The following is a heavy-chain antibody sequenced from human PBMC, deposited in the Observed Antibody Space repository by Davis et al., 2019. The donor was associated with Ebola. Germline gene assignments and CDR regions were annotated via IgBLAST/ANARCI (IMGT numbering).Heavy chain of an antibody. CDR3: ARHRWGGSYYVGWYFDL. CDR2: IYYSGST. Sequence: PSETLSLTCTVSGGSISSSSYYWGWIRQPPGKGLEWIGSIYYSGSTYYNPSLKSRVTISVDTSKNQFSLKLSSVTAADTAVYYCARHRWGGSYYVGWYFDLWGRGTLVTVSS. J-gene: IGHJ2*01. D-gene: IGHD1-26*01. V-gene: IGHV4-39*01. CDR1: GGSISSSSYY.